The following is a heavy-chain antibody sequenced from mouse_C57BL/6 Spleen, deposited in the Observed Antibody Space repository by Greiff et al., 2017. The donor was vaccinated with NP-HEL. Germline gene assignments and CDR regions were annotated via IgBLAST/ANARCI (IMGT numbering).Heavy chain of an antibody. CDR3: ARSRRTYAMDY. V-gene: IGHV14-2*01. CDR1: GFNIKDYY. D-gene: IGHD3-1*01. Sequence: VQLKQSGAELVKPGASVKLSCTASGFNIKDYYMHWVKQRTEQGLEWIGRIDPEDGETKYDPKFQGKATITADPSSNTAYLQLSSLTSEDTAVYYCARSRRTYAMDYWGQGTSVTVSS. CDR2: IDPEDGET. J-gene: IGHJ4*01.